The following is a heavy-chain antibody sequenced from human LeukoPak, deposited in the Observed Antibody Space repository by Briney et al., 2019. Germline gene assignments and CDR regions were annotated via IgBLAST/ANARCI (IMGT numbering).Heavy chain of an antibody. V-gene: IGHV3-74*01. CDR3: ARPYYDVWTAHTPGLSC. D-gene: IGHD3-9*01. J-gene: IGHJ1*01. CDR2: ISGDSSGT. Sequence: GSRLLACAASGFTFSDYWMHWVRQAPGQGLVWVSRISGDSSGTTYADSVKGRFTISRDNAKNTVYLQMNSLRAEDTAVYYCARPYYDVWTAHTPGLSCGGQGTLVTVSS. CDR1: GFTFSDYW.